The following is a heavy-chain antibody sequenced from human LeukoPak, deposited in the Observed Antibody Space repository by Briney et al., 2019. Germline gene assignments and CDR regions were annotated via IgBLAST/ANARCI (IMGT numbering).Heavy chain of an antibody. CDR3: ARSSSGWYNTPFDY. V-gene: IGHV4-59*08. D-gene: IGHD6-19*01. CDR1: GGSISRHY. CDR2: IYYSGST. J-gene: IGHJ4*02. Sequence: NPSETLSLTCTVSGGSISRHYWSWIRQPPGKGLEWIGYIYYSGSTNYNPSLKSRVTISVDTSKNQFSLKLSSVTAADTAVYYCARSSSGWYNTPFDYWGQGTLVTVSS.